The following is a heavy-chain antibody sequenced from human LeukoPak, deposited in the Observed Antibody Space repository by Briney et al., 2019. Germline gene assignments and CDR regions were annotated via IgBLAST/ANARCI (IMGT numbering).Heavy chain of an antibody. V-gene: IGHV3-33*01. Sequence: GRSLRLSCAASGFTFSSYGMHWVRQAPGKGLEWVAVIWYDGSNKYYADSVKGRFTISSDNSKNTLYLQMNSLRAEDTAVYYCARDTGYSYGPFDYWGQGTLVTVPS. CDR1: GFTFSSYG. CDR3: ARDTGYSYGPFDY. J-gene: IGHJ4*02. D-gene: IGHD5-18*01. CDR2: IWYDGSNK.